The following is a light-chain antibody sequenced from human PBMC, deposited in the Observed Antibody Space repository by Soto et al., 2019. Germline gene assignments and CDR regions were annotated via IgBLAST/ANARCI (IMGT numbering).Light chain of an antibody. CDR1: QSVSSN. J-gene: IGKJ1*01. CDR3: QQYNNWPPGRT. CDR2: GAS. Sequence: EIVMTQSPATLSVSPGERATLSCRASQSVSSNLAWYQQKPGQAPRLLIYGASTRATGIPARFSGSGSGTEFTLTISSLQSEDFAVYNCQQYNNWPPGRTFGQGTKVDIK. V-gene: IGKV3-15*01.